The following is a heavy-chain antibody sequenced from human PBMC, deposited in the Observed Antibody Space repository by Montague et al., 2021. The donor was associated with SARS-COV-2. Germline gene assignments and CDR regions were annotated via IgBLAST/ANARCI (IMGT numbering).Heavy chain of an antibody. D-gene: IGHD6-19*01. Sequence: SETLSLTCTVSDGSISSSSYYWGWIRQPPGKGLEWIGSIYYSGSTYYDPSLKSRVTISVDTSKNQFSLKLSSVTAADTAVYYCARHVSAVAGTHRLHYFDYWGQGTLVTVSS. V-gene: IGHV4-39*01. J-gene: IGHJ4*02. CDR3: ARHVSAVAGTHRLHYFDY. CDR1: DGSISSSSYY. CDR2: IYYSGST.